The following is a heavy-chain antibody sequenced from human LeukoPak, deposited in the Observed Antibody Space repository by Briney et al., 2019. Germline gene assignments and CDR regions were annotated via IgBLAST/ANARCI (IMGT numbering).Heavy chain of an antibody. CDR2: ISWNSGII. V-gene: IGHV3-9*01. J-gene: IGHJ2*01. D-gene: IGHD3-16*02. Sequence: PGGSLRLSCAASGFTFHDYAMHWVRQAPGKGLEWVSGISWNSGIIGYADSVKGRFTTSRDNAKNSLYLQMNSLRPEDTALYYCAKDWGLRLGELSLQAWYFDLWGRGTLVTVSS. CDR1: GFTFHDYA. CDR3: AKDWGLRLGELSLQAWYFDL.